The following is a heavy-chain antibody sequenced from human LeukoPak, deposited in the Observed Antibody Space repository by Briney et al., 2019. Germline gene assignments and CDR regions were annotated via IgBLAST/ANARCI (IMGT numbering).Heavy chain of an antibody. Sequence: PGGSLRLSCAASGFTFSSFAMTWVRQAPGKGLEWVSTISGSGGSTYYADSVKGRLTISRDNSKNTLYLQMNSLRAEDTAVYYCATFDYGDYEYYFDYWGQGTLVTVSS. CDR3: ATFDYGDYEYYFDY. V-gene: IGHV3-23*01. CDR2: ISGSGGST. CDR1: GFTFSSFA. D-gene: IGHD4-17*01. J-gene: IGHJ4*02.